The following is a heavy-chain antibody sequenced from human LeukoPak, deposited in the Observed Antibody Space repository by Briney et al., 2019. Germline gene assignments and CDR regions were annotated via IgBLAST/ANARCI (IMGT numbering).Heavy chain of an antibody. CDR3: AKGILPAAVGGD. CDR1: GYSISSGHY. CDR2: IYNGGST. V-gene: IGHV4-38-2*02. J-gene: IGHJ4*02. D-gene: IGHD2-2*01. Sequence: SETLSLTCTVSGYSISSGHYWGWIRHPPGKGLEWIGSIYNGGSTYYNPSLKNRVTISKDPSKNQFSLNLNSVTAADTAVYYCAKGILPAAVGGDWGQGILVTVSS.